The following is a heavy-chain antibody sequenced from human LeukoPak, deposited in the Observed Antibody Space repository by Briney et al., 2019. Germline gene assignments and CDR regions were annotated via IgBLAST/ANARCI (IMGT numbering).Heavy chain of an antibody. CDR2: VSGSGDNT. J-gene: IGHJ6*03. V-gene: IGHV3-23*01. Sequence: GRSLGLSCAASGFTFSSHAMSWVRQAPGEGLEWVSAVSGSGDNTYYADSVKGRFTISRDNSKNTLYLHMSSLRAEDTAVYYCACTAYYYYYLDVWGKGTTVTVSS. CDR1: GFTFSSHA. D-gene: IGHD2-2*01. CDR3: ACTAYYYYYLDV.